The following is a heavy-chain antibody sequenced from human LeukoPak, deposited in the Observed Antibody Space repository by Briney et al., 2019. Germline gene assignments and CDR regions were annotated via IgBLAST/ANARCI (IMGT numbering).Heavy chain of an antibody. CDR1: GFTFISYS. Sequence: GGSLRLSCAASGFTFISYSMNWVRQAPGKGLEWVSSISSSSSYIYYADSVKGRFTISRDNAKNSLYLQMNSLRAEDTAVYYCARDYYDSSGYYYGSVINYWGQGTLVTVSS. CDR2: ISSSSSYI. V-gene: IGHV3-21*01. D-gene: IGHD3-22*01. CDR3: ARDYYDSSGYYYGSVINY. J-gene: IGHJ4*02.